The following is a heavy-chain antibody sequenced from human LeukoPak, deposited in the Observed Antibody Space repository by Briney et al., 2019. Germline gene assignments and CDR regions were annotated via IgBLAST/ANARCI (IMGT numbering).Heavy chain of an antibody. CDR2: INVNGGAM. Sequence: GGSLRLSCAASGFSFKDYYFSWIRPAPGKGLEWVSFINVNGGAMYYADFVKGRFTISRDNAKSSLYLEMNSLRVEDTAVYYCARGPRILAAGSYYFDYWGQGSLVTVSS. D-gene: IGHD6-13*01. J-gene: IGHJ4*02. CDR1: GFSFKDYY. CDR3: ARGPRILAAGSYYFDY. V-gene: IGHV3-11*01.